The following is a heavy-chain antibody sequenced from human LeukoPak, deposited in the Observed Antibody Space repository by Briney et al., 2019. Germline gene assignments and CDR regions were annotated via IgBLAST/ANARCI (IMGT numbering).Heavy chain of an antibody. CDR2: IIPFLGRA. Sequence: SVKVSCKASGGTVSRYAISWVRRAPGQRLEWMGGIIPFLGRANYAQKFQGRVTITADKSTSTAYMELSSLRSEDTAVYYCAREGGAYCGGDCYSGFDYWGQGTLVTVSS. CDR1: GGTVSRYA. J-gene: IGHJ4*02. V-gene: IGHV1-69*04. D-gene: IGHD2-21*02. CDR3: AREGGAYCGGDCYSGFDY.